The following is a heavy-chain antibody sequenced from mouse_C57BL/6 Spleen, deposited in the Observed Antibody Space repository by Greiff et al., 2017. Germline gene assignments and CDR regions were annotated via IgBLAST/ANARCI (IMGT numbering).Heavy chain of an antibody. CDR2: ISDGGSYT. D-gene: IGHD1-1*01. Sequence: EVKVVESGGGLVKPGGSLKLSCAASGFTFSSYAMSWVRQTPEKRLEWVATISDGGSYTYYPDNVKGRFTISRDNAKNNLYLQMSHLKSEDTAMYYCARNYYGNSIYAMDYWGQGTSVTVSS. CDR1: GFTFSSYA. J-gene: IGHJ4*01. CDR3: ARNYYGNSIYAMDY. V-gene: IGHV5-4*03.